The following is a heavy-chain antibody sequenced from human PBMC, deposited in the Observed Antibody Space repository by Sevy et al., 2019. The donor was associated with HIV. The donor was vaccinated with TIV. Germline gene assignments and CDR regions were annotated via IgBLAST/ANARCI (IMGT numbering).Heavy chain of an antibody. V-gene: IGHV3-23*01. CDR3: ASEGCTRPHDH. Sequence: GGSLRLSCVASGFNFNIDSMSWVRQAPGKGLEWVSTLSFGCGRINHADSVQGRFTMSRDDSKKTVYLEMNSLRAEDTAVYYCASEGCTRPHDHWGQGTLVTVSS. CDR2: LSFGCGRI. D-gene: IGHD2-8*01. J-gene: IGHJ4*02. CDR1: GFNFNIDS.